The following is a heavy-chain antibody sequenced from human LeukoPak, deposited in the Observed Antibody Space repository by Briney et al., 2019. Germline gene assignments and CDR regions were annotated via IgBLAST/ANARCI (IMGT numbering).Heavy chain of an antibody. V-gene: IGHV3-23*01. CDR1: GFTFSSYA. J-gene: IGHJ4*02. Sequence: GGSLRLSCAASGFTFSSYAMSWVRQAPGKGLEWVPAISGSGGSTYYADSVKGRFTISRDNSKNTLYLQMNSLRAEDTAVYYCAKDSSSSWYYFDYWGQGTLVTVSS. CDR3: AKDSSSSWYYFDY. D-gene: IGHD6-13*01. CDR2: ISGSGGST.